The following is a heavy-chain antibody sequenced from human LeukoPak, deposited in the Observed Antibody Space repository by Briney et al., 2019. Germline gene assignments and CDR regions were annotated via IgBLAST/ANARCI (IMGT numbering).Heavy chain of an antibody. CDR2: ISSSSYI. J-gene: IGHJ5*02. V-gene: IGHV3-21*01. Sequence: GGSLRLSCAASGFTFSSYSMNWVRQAPGKGLEWVSSISSSSYIYYADSVKGRFTISRDNAKNSLYLQMNSLRAEDTAVYYCARARIVVANNWFDPWGQGTLVTVSS. CDR1: GFTFSSYS. CDR3: ARARIVVANNWFDP. D-gene: IGHD3-22*01.